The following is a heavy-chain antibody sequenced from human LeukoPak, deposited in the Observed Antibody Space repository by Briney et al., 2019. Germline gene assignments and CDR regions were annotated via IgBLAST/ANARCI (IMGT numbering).Heavy chain of an antibody. CDR2: IRFDGSNK. J-gene: IGHJ3*02. D-gene: IGHD1-26*01. Sequence: PGGSLRLSCGASGFTFSSFGMHWVRQAPGKGLEWVAFIRFDGSNKYYADSVKGRFTISRDNSKNTLYLQMNSLRAEDTAVYYCATPVRIVGVSDAFDIWGQGTMVTVSS. CDR1: GFTFSSFG. V-gene: IGHV3-30*02. CDR3: ATPVRIVGVSDAFDI.